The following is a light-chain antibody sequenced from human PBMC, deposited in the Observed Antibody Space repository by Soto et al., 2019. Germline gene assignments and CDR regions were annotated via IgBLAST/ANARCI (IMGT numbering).Light chain of an antibody. V-gene: IGLV2-14*01. CDR3: SSYTSSNTLV. CDR2: EVS. Sequence: QSALTQPASVSGSPGQSITISCTGTSSDVGVYNYVSWYQQHPGKAPKLMIYEVSNRPSGVSNRFSGSKSGNTASLTSSGRQAEDEADYYCSSYTSSNTLVFGGGTKVTVL. CDR1: SSDVGVYNY. J-gene: IGLJ2*01.